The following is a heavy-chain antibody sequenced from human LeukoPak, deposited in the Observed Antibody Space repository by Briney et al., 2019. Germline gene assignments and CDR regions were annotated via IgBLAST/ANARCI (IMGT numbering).Heavy chain of an antibody. CDR1: GGSVSKFY. D-gene: IGHD3-9*01. CDR2: ISSSGTT. CDR3: ASHSILAGGGYYDY. V-gene: IGHV4-59*08. Sequence: SETLSLTCPVSGGSVSKFYWTWIRQPPGKGREWIGYISSSGTTNNNPSLMSRVTISVDTSQTQFSLRLISVTAADTAVYYCASHSILAGGGYYDYWGQGALVTVSS. J-gene: IGHJ4*02.